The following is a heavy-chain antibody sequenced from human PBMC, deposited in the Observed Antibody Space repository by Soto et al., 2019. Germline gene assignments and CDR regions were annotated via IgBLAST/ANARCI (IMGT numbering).Heavy chain of an antibody. CDR2: ISSTGTSM. V-gene: IGHV3-48*03. CDR3: AIETHFIDY. CDR1: GFTFSSYD. J-gene: IGHJ4*02. Sequence: VQLLESGGDLVQPGGSLRLSCAASGFTFSSYDMNWVRQAPGKGLEWVSYISSTGTSMDYADSVKGRFTISRDNAKNSLHLQLNRLRDEDTAVYSCAIETHFIDYWGQGTLVSVSA.